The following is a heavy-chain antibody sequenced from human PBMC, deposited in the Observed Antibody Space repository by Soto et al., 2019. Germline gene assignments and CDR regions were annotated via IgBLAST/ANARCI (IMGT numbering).Heavy chain of an antibody. CDR2: IYYSGST. V-gene: IGHV4-31*03. Sequence: ASETLSLTCTVSGGSISSGGYYWSWIRQHPGKGLEWIGYIYYSGSTYYNPSLKSRVTISVDTSKNQFSLKLSSVTAADTAVYYCARALPIDFWSGSRGYGMDVWGQGTTVTVSS. CDR1: GGSISSGGYY. J-gene: IGHJ6*02. CDR3: ARALPIDFWSGSRGYGMDV. D-gene: IGHD3-3*01.